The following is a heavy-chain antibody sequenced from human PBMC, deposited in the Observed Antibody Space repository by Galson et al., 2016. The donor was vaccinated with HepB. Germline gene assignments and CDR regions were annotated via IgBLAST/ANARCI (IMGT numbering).Heavy chain of an antibody. CDR2: VHTTGNT. D-gene: IGHD2-8*01. J-gene: IGHJ4*02. CDR1: GGSISSGNYY. V-gene: IGHV4-61*02. CDR3: VKEAYSYGVLHDYFEY. Sequence: TLSLTCTVSGGSISSGNYYWSWIRQPAGKRLEWIGRVHTTGNTDYNSSPKSRLPISLHTTKNQFSLEVTSVTASDTAVHYCVKEAYSYGVLHDYFEYWGQGTLVTVSS.